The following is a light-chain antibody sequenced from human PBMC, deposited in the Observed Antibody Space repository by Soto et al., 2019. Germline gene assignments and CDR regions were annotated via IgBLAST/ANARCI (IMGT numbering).Light chain of an antibody. V-gene: IGKV1-39*01. CDR1: QSISSY. CDR2: AAS. CDR3: QRSDSTPP. J-gene: IGKJ1*01. Sequence: DIQMTQSPSSLSASVGDSVTITCRASQSISSYLNWYQQKPGKAPKLLIYAASSLQSGVPSRFSGSGSGTDFTLTISSLQPEDFATYYCQRSDSTPPFGQGTKVDIK.